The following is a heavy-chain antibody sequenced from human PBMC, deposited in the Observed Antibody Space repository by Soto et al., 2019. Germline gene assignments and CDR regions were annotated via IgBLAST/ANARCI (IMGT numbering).Heavy chain of an antibody. D-gene: IGHD1-1*01. J-gene: IGHJ2*01. CDR2: IRSKANSYAT. CDR1: GFTFSGSA. CDR3: TRHLSPVERLSSDL. Sequence: EVQLVESGGGLVQPGGSLKLSCAASGFTFSGSAMHWVRQASGKGLEWVGRIRSKANSYATAYAASVKGRFTISRDDSKNTAYLQMNSLKTEDTAVYYCTRHLSPVERLSSDLWGRGTLVTVSS. V-gene: IGHV3-73*02.